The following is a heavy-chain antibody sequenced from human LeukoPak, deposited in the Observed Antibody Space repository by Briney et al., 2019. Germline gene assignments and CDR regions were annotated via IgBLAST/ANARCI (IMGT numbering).Heavy chain of an antibody. CDR1: GYTFTGYY. CDR2: INPNSGGT. CDR3: ARAQGTAMVRRAFDI. J-gene: IGHJ3*02. V-gene: IGHV1-2*02. Sequence: ASVKVSCKASGYTFTGYYMHWLRQAPGQGLEWMGWINPNSGGTNYAQKFQGRVTMTRDTSISTAYMELSRLRSDDTAVYNCARAQGTAMVRRAFDIWGQGTMVTVSS. D-gene: IGHD5-18*01.